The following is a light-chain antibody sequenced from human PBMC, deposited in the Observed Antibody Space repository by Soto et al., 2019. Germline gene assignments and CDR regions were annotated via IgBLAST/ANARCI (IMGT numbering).Light chain of an antibody. J-gene: IGKJ1*01. V-gene: IGKV1-5*03. Sequence: DIQMTQSPSTLSGSVGGRVTITCRASQTISSWLAWYQQKPGKAPKLLIYKAYTLKSGVTSRFSGSGSGTEFTLTISSLQPDDFATYYCQHYNSYSEAVGQGTKVEIK. CDR3: QHYNSYSEA. CDR2: KAY. CDR1: QTISSW.